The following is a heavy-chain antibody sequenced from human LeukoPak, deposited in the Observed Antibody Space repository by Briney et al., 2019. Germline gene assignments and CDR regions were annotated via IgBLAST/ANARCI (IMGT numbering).Heavy chain of an antibody. CDR2: ISAYNGNT. J-gene: IGHJ6*03. Sequence: GASVKVSCKASGYTFASYGISWVRQAPGQGLEWMGWISAYNGNTNYAQKLQGRVTMTTDTSTSTAYMELRSLRSDDTAVYYCAREMTRWSRAGLRHYYMDVWGKGTTVTVSS. CDR3: AREMTRWSRAGLRHYYMDV. CDR1: GYTFASYG. D-gene: IGHD4-23*01. V-gene: IGHV1-18*01.